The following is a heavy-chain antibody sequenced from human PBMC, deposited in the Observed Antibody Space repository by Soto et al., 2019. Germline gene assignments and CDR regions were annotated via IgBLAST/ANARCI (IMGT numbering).Heavy chain of an antibody. CDR1: GGTFSSYA. V-gene: IGHV1-69*06. D-gene: IGHD5-18*01. J-gene: IGHJ5*02. CDR2: IIPIFGTA. Sequence: VASVKVSCKASGGTFSSYAISWVRQAPGQGLEWMGGIIPIFGTANYAQKFQGRVTITADKSTSTAYMELSSLRSEDTAVYYCARDGDTAMVSPLYNWFDPWGQGTLVTVSS. CDR3: ARDGDTAMVSPLYNWFDP.